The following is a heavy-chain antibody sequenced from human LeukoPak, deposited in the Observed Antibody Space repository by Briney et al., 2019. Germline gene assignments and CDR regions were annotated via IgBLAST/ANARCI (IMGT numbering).Heavy chain of an antibody. CDR1: AGSTSSSTYY. CDR3: ASSLRSDDY. D-gene: IGHD4-17*01. Sequence: SETLSLTCTVSAGSTSSSTYYWGWIRQPPGKGLEWTGSIYYSGTTYYNPSLKSRVTISVDTSKNQFSLKRSSVTAADTAIYYCASSLRSDDYWGQGTLVTVSS. V-gene: IGHV4-39*01. J-gene: IGHJ4*02. CDR2: IYYSGTT.